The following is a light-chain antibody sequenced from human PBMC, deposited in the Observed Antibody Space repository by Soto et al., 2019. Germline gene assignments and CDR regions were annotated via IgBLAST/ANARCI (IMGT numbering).Light chain of an antibody. J-gene: IGKJ1*01. V-gene: IGKV1-6*01. CDR1: QGIRND. CDR2: AAS. Sequence: AIQITQSPPALSASVGEGVTSACRASQGIRNDLGWYQQKPGKAPKLLIYAASSLQSGVPSRFSGSGSGTDFTLTISSLQPEDFATYYCLQDYNYPWTFGQGTKVDIK. CDR3: LQDYNYPWT.